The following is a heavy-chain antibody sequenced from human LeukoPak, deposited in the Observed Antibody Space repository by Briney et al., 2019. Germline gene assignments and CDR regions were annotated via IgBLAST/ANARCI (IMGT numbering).Heavy chain of an antibody. CDR2: IYYSGST. CDR1: GGSISSSSYY. J-gene: IGHJ2*01. CDR3: ARLSSQFDL. V-gene: IGHV4-39*01. Sequence: SETLSLTCTVSGGSISSSSYYWGWIRQPPGKGLEWIESIYYSGSTYYNPSLKSRVTISVDTSKNQFSLKLSSVTAADTAVYYCARLSSQFDLWGRGTLVTVSS.